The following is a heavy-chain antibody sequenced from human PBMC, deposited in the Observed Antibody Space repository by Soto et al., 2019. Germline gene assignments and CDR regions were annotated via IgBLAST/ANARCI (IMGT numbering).Heavy chain of an antibody. Sequence: QVQLVQSGAEVKKPGSSVKVSCKASGGTFSSYAISWVRQAPGQGLEWMGVIIPIFGTANYAQKFQGRVTITADESTSTADMELSSLRSEDTAVYYCARGDWGLVPAAIGGRDRVPTTAQNFDYWGQGTLVTVSS. CDR2: IIPIFGTA. CDR3: ARGDWGLVPAAIGGRDRVPTTAQNFDY. V-gene: IGHV1-69*12. D-gene: IGHD2-2*02. CDR1: GGTFSSYA. J-gene: IGHJ4*02.